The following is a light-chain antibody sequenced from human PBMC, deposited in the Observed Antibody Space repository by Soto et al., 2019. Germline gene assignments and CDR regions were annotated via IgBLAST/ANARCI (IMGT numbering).Light chain of an antibody. CDR2: KAS. CDR3: QHYNSYSEA. J-gene: IGKJ1*01. V-gene: IGKV1-5*03. Sequence: DIQMTQSPSTLSGSVGDRVTITCRASQTISSWLAWYQQKPGKAPKLVIYKASTLKSGVPSRFSGSGSGTEFTLTISSLQPDDFATYFCQHYNSYSEAFGPGPKVELK. CDR1: QTISSW.